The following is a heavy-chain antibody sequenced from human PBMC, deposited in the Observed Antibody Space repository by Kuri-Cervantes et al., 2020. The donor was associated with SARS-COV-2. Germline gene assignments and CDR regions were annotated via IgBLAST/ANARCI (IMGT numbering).Heavy chain of an antibody. J-gene: IGHJ6*01. CDR2: INSDGSST. CDR3: VKDRQGLGYSGMDV. D-gene: IGHD2-21*01. CDR1: GFTFSSYW. V-gene: IGHV3-74*01. Sequence: GGSLRLSCAASGFTFSSYWMHWVRQAPGKGLVWVSRINSDGSSTSYADSVKGRFTISRDNAKNTLSLQMNSLRAEDTALYYCVKDRQGLGYSGMDVWGPGATVTVSS.